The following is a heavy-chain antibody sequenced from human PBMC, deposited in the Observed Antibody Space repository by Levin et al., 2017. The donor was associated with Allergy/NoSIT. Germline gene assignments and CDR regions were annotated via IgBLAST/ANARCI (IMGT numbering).Heavy chain of an antibody. CDR1: GGSISNYY. J-gene: IGHJ3*02. D-gene: IGHD3-10*01. Sequence: RPSETLSLTCNVSGGSISNYYWSWIRQPPGKGLEWIGYIYYTGSTSYNPSLKSRVIISLDTSRKQFSLKMESVTAADTAVYSCARGSGSYEPLDIWGQGTMVTVSS. V-gene: IGHV4-59*01. CDR3: ARGSGSYEPLDI. CDR2: IYYTGST.